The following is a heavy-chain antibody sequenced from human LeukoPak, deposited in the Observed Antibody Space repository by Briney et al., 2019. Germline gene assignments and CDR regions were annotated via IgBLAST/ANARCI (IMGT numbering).Heavy chain of an antibody. D-gene: IGHD5/OR15-5a*01. CDR2: IYYSGST. Sequence: SETLSLTCTVSGGSISSYYWSWIRQPPGKGLEWIGYIYYSGSTNYNPSLKSRVTISVDTSKNQFSLKLSSVTAADTAVYYCASHLLSIVSPSDYFDYWGHGAQVTVSS. CDR3: ASHLLSIVSPSDYFDY. J-gene: IGHJ4*01. CDR1: GGSISSYY. V-gene: IGHV4-59*08.